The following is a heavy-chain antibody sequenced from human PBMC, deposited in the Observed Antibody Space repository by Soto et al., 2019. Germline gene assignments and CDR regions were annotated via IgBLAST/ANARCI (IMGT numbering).Heavy chain of an antibody. CDR3: AGFVVPASRNSDFDY. CDR1: AISVSTSDNY. D-gene: IGHD2-15*01. V-gene: IGHV4-39*01. Sequence: SETMSLTCTLSAISVSTSDNYWGWVRQPPGKGLDWIGNIYYSGSTFYNPSLRSRVTLSVDTPKNQFSLRLNSVTAADTAVYFCAGFVVPASRNSDFDYWGQGTLVTVSS. J-gene: IGHJ4*02. CDR2: IYYSGST.